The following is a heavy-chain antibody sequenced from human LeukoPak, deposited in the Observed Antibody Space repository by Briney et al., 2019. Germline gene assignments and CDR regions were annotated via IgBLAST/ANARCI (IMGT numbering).Heavy chain of an antibody. V-gene: IGHV3-30*04. CDR2: ISYDGSNK. J-gene: IGHJ6*04. CDR1: GFTFSNYA. CDR3: ARDRYPYPGIAAAGTCMDV. Sequence: PGGSLRLSCAASGFTFSNYAMHWVRQAPGKGLEWVAVISYDGSNKYYADSVKGRFTISRDNSKITLYLQMNSLRAEDTAVYYCARDRYPYPGIAAAGTCMDVWGKGTTVTVSS. D-gene: IGHD6-13*01.